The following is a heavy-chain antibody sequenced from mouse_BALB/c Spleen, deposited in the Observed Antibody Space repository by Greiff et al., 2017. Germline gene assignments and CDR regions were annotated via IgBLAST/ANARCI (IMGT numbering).Heavy chain of an antibody. Sequence: VQLQQSGPGLVAPSQSLSITCTVSGFSLTSYGVHWVRQPPGKGLEWLGVIWAGGSTNYNSALMSRLSISKDNSKSQVFLKMNSLQTDDTAMYYCARENYYGNYRQAMDYWGQGTSVTVSS. J-gene: IGHJ4*01. CDR1: GFSLTSYG. CDR3: ARENYYGNYRQAMDY. CDR2: IWAGGST. D-gene: IGHD2-1*01. V-gene: IGHV2-9*02.